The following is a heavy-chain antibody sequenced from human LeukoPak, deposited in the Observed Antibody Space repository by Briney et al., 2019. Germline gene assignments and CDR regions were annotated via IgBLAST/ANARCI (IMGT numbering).Heavy chain of an antibody. CDR1: GYTFTSYG. CDR2: ISPYNGNT. V-gene: IGHV1-18*01. J-gene: IGHJ4*02. Sequence: ASVKVSCKASGYTFTSYGISWVRQAPGQGLEWMGWISPYNGNTNYAQKLQGRVTMTTDTSTSTAYMELRSLRSDDTAVYYCARGLWAIAATRKTSPRHYFDYWGQGTLVTVSS. CDR3: ARGLWAIAATRKTSPRHYFDY. D-gene: IGHD2-15*01.